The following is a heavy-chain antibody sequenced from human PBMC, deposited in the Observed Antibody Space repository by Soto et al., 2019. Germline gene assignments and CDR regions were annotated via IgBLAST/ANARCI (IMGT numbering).Heavy chain of an antibody. CDR3: ASIPFGRFYFGSSSKKNHYSYGGDV. Sequence: SVKVSCKASGGTFSNYAISWVRQAPGQGLEWMGGIIPFFDTLNYAQKFQGRVTITADESTSTAYMELSSLRSEDTAVFYCASIPFGRFYFGSSSKKNHYSYGGDVGGKGTTVTVSS. CDR1: GGTFSNYA. J-gene: IGHJ6*04. V-gene: IGHV1-69*13. D-gene: IGHD3-22*01. CDR2: IIPFFDTL.